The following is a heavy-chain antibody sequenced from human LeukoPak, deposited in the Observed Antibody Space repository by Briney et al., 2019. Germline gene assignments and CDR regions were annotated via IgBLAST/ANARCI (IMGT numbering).Heavy chain of an antibody. D-gene: IGHD5-18*01. V-gene: IGHV3-23*01. CDR3: ATCGYTYGCYSDY. CDR1: GFTLSRYA. Sequence: GGSLRLSCAASGFTLSRYAMNWVRQAPGKGLDWVSGISGSGGDTLYADSVRGRFTISRDNSKNTLYLQMNSLRAEDTALYYCATCGYTYGCYSDYWGQGTLVTVSS. J-gene: IGHJ4*02. CDR2: ISGSGGDT.